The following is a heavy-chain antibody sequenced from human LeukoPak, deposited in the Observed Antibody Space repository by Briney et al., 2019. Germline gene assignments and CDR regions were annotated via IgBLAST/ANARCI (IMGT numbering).Heavy chain of an antibody. J-gene: IGHJ5*02. D-gene: IGHD2-15*01. CDR2: INHSGST. CDR1: GGSFSGYY. CDR3: AGGARTRIKGNWFDP. V-gene: IGHV4-34*01. Sequence: PSETLSLTCAVYGGSFSGYYWSWIRQPPGKGLEWIGEINHSGSTNYNPSLKSRVTISVDTSKNRFSLKLSSVTAADTAVYYCAGGARTRIKGNWFDPWGQGTLVTVSS.